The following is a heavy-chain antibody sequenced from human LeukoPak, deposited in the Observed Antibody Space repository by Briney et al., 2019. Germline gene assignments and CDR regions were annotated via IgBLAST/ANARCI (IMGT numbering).Heavy chain of an antibody. J-gene: IGHJ2*01. D-gene: IGHD6-6*01. Sequence: SETLSLTCTVSGGSISSSSYYWGWIRQPPGKGLEWIGSIYYSGSTYYNPSLKSRVTISVDTSKNQFSLKLSSVTAADTAVYYCARGPRGQDSSSSRPTLKQPFRYFDLWGRGTLVTVSS. CDR1: GGSISSSSYY. CDR3: ARGPRGQDSSSSRPTLKQPFRYFDL. V-gene: IGHV4-39*01. CDR2: IYYSGST.